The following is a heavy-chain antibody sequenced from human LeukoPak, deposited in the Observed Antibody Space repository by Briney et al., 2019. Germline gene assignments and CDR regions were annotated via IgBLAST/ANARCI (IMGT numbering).Heavy chain of an antibody. V-gene: IGHV3-21*01. CDR3: ASILTGRFDY. CDR2: ISSSSSYI. D-gene: IGHD3-9*01. CDR1: GFTFSSYW. Sequence: GGSLRLSCAASGFTFSSYWMHWVRQAPGKGLEWVSSISSSSSYIYYADSVKGRFTISRDNAKNSLYLQMNSLRAEDTAVYYCASILTGRFDYWGQGTLVTVSS. J-gene: IGHJ4*02.